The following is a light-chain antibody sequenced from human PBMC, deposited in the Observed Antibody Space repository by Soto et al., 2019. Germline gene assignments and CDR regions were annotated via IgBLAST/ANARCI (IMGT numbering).Light chain of an antibody. Sequence: DIVTSKSPATISVSPGERATLSCRASQSVSSNLAWYQQKFGQAPRLLIYGASTRATGITARFSGSGSGTEFTLTSSSLQSEDIAIYYCQQYSNWPTFGQGTRLEIK. J-gene: IGKJ5*01. V-gene: IGKV3-15*01. CDR1: QSVSSN. CDR2: GAS. CDR3: QQYSNWPT.